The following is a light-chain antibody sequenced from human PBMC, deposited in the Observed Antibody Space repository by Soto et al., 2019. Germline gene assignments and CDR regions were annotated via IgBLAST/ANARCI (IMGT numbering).Light chain of an antibody. J-gene: IGLJ3*02. CDR2: EVN. CDR1: SSDVGGYDY. CDR3: SSYTTISSWV. V-gene: IGLV2-14*01. Sequence: QSALTQPASVSGSPGQSITISCTGSSSDVGGYDYVSWYQQHPGKAPKLMIYEVNNRPSGVSNRFSGSKSGNTASLTISGLQAEAGADYYCSSYTTISSWVFGGGTKLPVL.